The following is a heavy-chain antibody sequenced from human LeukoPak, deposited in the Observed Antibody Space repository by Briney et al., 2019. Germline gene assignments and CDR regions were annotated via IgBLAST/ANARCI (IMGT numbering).Heavy chain of an antibody. D-gene: IGHD1-26*01. CDR2: IYSSGNT. V-gene: IGHV4-4*07. CDR3: ARERGILRGDAFDI. J-gene: IGHJ3*02. CDR1: GVXISSYY. Sequence: PSETLSLICTVSGVXISSYYWTXIRXPXXXXXEXIGRIYSSGNTNYNPSLESRVTMSVDTSKNQFSLKLTSVTAADTAVYYCARERGILRGDAFDIWGQGTMVTVSS.